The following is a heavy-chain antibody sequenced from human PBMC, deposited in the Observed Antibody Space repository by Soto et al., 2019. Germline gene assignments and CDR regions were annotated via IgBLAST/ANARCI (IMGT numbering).Heavy chain of an antibody. V-gene: IGHV4-59*01. J-gene: IGHJ4*02. CDR2: IFDNGDV. CDR1: GVSSTRFY. CDR3: ARGWGSKWYYFDS. Sequence: QVRLQESGPGLVRPSETLSLTCTVSGVSSTRFYWSWIRQSPGKGLEWIGYIFDNGDVKYNPSLMSRLTMSIDMSKNEFSLRLKSVTAADTAMYYCARGWGSKWYYFDSWGEGTLVTVSS. D-gene: IGHD3-16*01.